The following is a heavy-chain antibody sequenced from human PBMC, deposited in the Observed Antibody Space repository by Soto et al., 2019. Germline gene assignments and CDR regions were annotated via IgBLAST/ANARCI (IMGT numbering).Heavy chain of an antibody. CDR3: ARMTIVPLYFDH. CDR2: ISTGAINI. V-gene: IGHV3-11*01. D-gene: IGHD3-16*02. CDR1: GLTFNGYY. J-gene: IGHJ4*02. Sequence: PGGSLRLSCVVSGLTFNGYYMSWIRQAPGKGLEWIAYISTGAINIYYADSVKGRFTISRDNAKNSMYLEMNNLRGEDTAVYYCARMTIVPLYFDHWGQGTVVTVSS.